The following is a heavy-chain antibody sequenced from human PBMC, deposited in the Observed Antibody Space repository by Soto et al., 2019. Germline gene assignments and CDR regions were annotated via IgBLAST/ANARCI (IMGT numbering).Heavy chain of an antibody. Sequence: ASVKVSCKASGFTFTKNAMHWVRQAPGQRPEWMGWINAANGNTKYSQKFQGRVTIIRDTSASTANMELTSLRSEDTAVYYCARSAVSPFGGLIGPFDYWGQGTLVTVSS. J-gene: IGHJ4*02. CDR2: INAANGNT. CDR1: GFTFTKNA. D-gene: IGHD3-16*02. CDR3: ARSAVSPFGGLIGPFDY. V-gene: IGHV1-3*01.